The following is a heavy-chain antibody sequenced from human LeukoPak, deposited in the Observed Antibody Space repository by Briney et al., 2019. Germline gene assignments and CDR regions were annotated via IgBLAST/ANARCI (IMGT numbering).Heavy chain of an antibody. CDR1: GYTFTCYY. V-gene: IGHV1-2*06. J-gene: IGHJ3*02. D-gene: IGHD5-24*01. CDR3: ARVGDGLNDAFDI. CDR2: INPNNGGT. Sequence: GASVKVSCKASGYTFTCYYMNWVRQAPGQGLEWMGRINPNNGGTNYAQKFQGRVTMTRDTSITTAYMELSRLRPDDTAVYYCARVGDGLNDAFDIWGQGTTVTVSS.